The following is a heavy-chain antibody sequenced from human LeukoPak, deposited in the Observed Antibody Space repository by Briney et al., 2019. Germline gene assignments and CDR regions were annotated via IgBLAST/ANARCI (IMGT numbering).Heavy chain of an antibody. CDR2: ISSSSSYI. CDR3: ARDGELLPSLTPLFDY. Sequence: GGSLRLSCAASGFTFSSYWMSWVRQAPGKGLEWVSSISSSSSYIYYADSVKGRFTISRDNAKNSLYLQMNSLRAEDTAVYYCARDGELLPSLTPLFDYWGQGTLVTVSS. J-gene: IGHJ4*02. D-gene: IGHD1-26*01. V-gene: IGHV3-21*01. CDR1: GFTFSSYW.